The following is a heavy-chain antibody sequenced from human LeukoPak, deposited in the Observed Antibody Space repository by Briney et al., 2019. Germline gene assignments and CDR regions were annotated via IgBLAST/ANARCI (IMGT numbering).Heavy chain of an antibody. J-gene: IGHJ4*02. V-gene: IGHV6-1*01. D-gene: IGHD2-15*01. CDR3: ARVTCSGGSCFLYYFDY. Sequence: SQTLSLTCAISGASVSSNSAAWNWIRQSPSRGLEWLGRTYYRSKWYNDYAVSVKSRITINPDTSKNQFSLQLNSVTPEDTTVYYCARVTCSGGSCFLYYFDYWGQGTLVTVSS. CDR2: TYYRSKWYN. CDR1: GASVSSNSAA.